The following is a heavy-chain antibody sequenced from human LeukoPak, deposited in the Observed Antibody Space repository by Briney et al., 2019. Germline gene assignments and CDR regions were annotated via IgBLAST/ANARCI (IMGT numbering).Heavy chain of an antibody. D-gene: IGHD6-19*01. CDR3: AKEPGYSSGWYGVDY. V-gene: IGHV3-23*01. CDR1: GFTFSSNA. J-gene: IGHJ4*02. Sequence: GGSLRLSCAASGFTFSSNAMSWVRQAPGKGLEWVSAISGSGGSTYYADSVKGRFTISRDNSKNTLYLQMNSLRAEDAAVYYCAKEPGYSSGWYGVDYWGQGTLVTVSS. CDR2: ISGSGGST.